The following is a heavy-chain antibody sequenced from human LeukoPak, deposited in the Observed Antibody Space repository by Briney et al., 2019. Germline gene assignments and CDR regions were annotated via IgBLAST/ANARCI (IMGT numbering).Heavy chain of an antibody. Sequence: SETLSLTCAVYGGSFSGYYWGWIRQPPGKGLEWIGEINHSGSTNYNPSLKSRVTISVDTSKNQFSLKLSSVTAADTAVYYCARVDYYGSGSYSWFDPWGQGTLVTVSS. D-gene: IGHD3-10*01. CDR3: ARVDYYGSGSYSWFDP. V-gene: IGHV4-34*01. CDR2: INHSGST. CDR1: GGSFSGYY. J-gene: IGHJ5*02.